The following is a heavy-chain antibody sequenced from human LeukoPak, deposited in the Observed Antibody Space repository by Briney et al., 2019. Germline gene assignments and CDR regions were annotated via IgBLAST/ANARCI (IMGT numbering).Heavy chain of an antibody. D-gene: IGHD2/OR15-2a*01. Sequence: AGSLRLSCAVSGFTFSDHYMDWVRQAPGKGLEWVGRIRNKANRYTTEYAASVKGRFSISRDDSRNSLCLQMNSLKTEDTAVYYCVRGRNSFDYWGQGTLVTVSS. CDR3: VRGRNSFDY. CDR1: GFTFSDHY. J-gene: IGHJ4*02. CDR2: IRNKANRYTT. V-gene: IGHV3-72*01.